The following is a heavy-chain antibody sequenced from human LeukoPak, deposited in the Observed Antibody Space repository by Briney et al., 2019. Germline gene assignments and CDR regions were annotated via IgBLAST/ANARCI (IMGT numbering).Heavy chain of an antibody. Sequence: PGGSLRLSCAASGFTFSSYGMHWIRQAPGKGLEWVSYISSSGNTIYYADSVKGRFTISRDNAKNSLYLQMDSLRAEDTAVYYCARDEDFWSGYYEFEYWGQGTLVTVSS. CDR2: ISSSGNTI. CDR1: GFTFSSYG. D-gene: IGHD3-3*01. CDR3: ARDEDFWSGYYEFEY. V-gene: IGHV3-48*04. J-gene: IGHJ4*02.